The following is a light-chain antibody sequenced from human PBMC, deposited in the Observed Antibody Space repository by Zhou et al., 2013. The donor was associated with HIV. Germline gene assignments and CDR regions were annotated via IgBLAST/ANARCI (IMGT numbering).Light chain of an antibody. Sequence: NVLTQSPGTLSLSPGERATLSCRASRSVSSTYLAWYQQKPGQAPRLLIYGASSRATGIPDRFSGSGSGTDFTLTISRLEPEDFAVYYCHQYGGSPRWTFGQGTKVEIK. J-gene: IGKJ1*01. V-gene: IGKV3-20*01. CDR2: GAS. CDR1: RSVSSTY. CDR3: HQYGGSPRWT.